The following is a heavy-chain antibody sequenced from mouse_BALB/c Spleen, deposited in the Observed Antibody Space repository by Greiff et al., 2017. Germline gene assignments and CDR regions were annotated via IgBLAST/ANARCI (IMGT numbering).Heavy chain of an antibody. D-gene: IGHD1-1*01. J-gene: IGHJ2*01. V-gene: IGHV1-9*01. CDR3: ASGAITTVVDY. Sequence: QVQLQQSGAELMKPGASVKISCKATGYTFSSYWIEWVKQRPGHGLEWIGEILPGSGSTNYNEKFKGKATFTADTSSNTAYMQLSSLTSEDSAVYYCASGAITTVVDYWGQGTTLTVSS. CDR1: GYTFSSYW. CDR2: ILPGSGST.